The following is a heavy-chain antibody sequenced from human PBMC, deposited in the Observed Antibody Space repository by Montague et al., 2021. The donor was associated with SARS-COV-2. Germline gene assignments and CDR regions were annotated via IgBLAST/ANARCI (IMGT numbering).Heavy chain of an antibody. CDR1: AGSISGYY. CDR2: IDHSGNT. Sequence: SETLSLTCAVHAGSISGYYWSWIRQPPGKGLEWIGDIDHSGNTNYNPSHRSRVTISPDTSKNQFSLKLNSVTAADTAVYYCARGSYGSDALDIWGQGTMVTVSS. V-gene: IGHV4-34*01. CDR3: ARGSYGSDALDI. J-gene: IGHJ3*02. D-gene: IGHD5-18*01.